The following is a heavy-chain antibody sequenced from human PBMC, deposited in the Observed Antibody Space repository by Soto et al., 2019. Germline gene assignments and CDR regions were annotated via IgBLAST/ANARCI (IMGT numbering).Heavy chain of an antibody. CDR2: ISPSTSHI. CDR3: SGCSGGACHRNYGMDV. Sequence: EVHLVESGGGLVKPGGSLRLSCAVSGFTFSSCTMNWVRQAPGKGLEWVSSISPSTSHIYYADSVKGRFTIPRDNAETSLLLQMTSLRAEDTAVYYCSGCSGGACHRNYGMDVWGQGNTVTVSS. D-gene: IGHD2-15*01. V-gene: IGHV3-21*06. J-gene: IGHJ6*02. CDR1: GFTFSSCT.